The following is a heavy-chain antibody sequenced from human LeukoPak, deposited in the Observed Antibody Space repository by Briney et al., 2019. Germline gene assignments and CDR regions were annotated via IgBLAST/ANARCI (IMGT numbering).Heavy chain of an antibody. CDR2: IYSGGST. V-gene: IGHV3-53*01. Sequence: GGSLRLSCAASGFTVSSNYMSWVRQAPGKGLEWVSLIYSGGSTYYADSVKGRFTISRDNSKNTLYLQMNSLRAEDTAVYYCARVRQRGSGSYYDSLFDYWGQGTLVTVSS. CDR1: GFTVSSNY. CDR3: ARVRQRGSGSYYDSLFDY. J-gene: IGHJ4*02. D-gene: IGHD3-10*01.